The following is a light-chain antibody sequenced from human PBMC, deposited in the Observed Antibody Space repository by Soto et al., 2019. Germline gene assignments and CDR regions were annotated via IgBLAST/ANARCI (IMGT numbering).Light chain of an antibody. V-gene: IGKV1-39*01. J-gene: IGKJ4*01. CDR2: ATS. CDR3: KESDNPPIT. Sequence: IKMYQSPSSLSASLGDRVTITCRASRSIDNYLNCYQQKPGRAPELLVYATSSLQSGVPSRFTGGGSGTHFTLTIIGLQSEDFVTYCCKESDNPPITCGGGTKVDIK. CDR1: RSIDNY.